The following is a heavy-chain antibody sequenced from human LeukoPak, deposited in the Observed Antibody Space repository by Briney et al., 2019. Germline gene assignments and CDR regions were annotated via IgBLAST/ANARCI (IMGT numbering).Heavy chain of an antibody. CDR3: TTSGTPFEY. D-gene: IGHD3-10*01. CDR1: GFTFNKAW. CDR2: IKNKGDGGTT. Sequence: PGGSLRLSCAASGFTFNKAWMSWVRLAPGKGLEWVGRIKNKGDGGTTDYAAPVKGRFTVSRDDSKSTLYLQMNSLKTEDTAVYYCTTSGTPFEYWGQGTLVTVSS. J-gene: IGHJ4*02. V-gene: IGHV3-15*01.